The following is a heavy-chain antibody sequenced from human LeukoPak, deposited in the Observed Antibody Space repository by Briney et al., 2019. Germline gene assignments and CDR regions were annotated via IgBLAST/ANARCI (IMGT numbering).Heavy chain of an antibody. V-gene: IGHV3-23*01. Sequence: GGSLSLSWVASGFTFTDYCMTWVRQVPGEGLEWLSRVSVSGDSTDYVDAVKGRFTISRDNSKNTLYLHINSLRAEDTAVYFCARDRDGSTWYLLNCMDVWGKGTTVTVSS. J-gene: IGHJ6*03. CDR1: GFTFTDYC. D-gene: IGHD6-13*01. CDR3: ARDRDGSTWYLLNCMDV. CDR2: VSVSGDST.